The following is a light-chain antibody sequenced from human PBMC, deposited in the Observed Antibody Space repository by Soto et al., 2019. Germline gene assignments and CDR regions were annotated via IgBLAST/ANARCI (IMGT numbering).Light chain of an antibody. CDR1: QSVLFRSNNKNN. J-gene: IGKJ1*01. V-gene: IGKV4-1*01. CDR2: WAY. CDR3: KQRSDWRIT. Sequence: DIVMTQSPDSLAMSLGERATIHCKSSQSVLFRSNNKNNLAWYQQKPGQPHKLLIFWAYVRESGVHDRFSGSGSGTDFTLTIRSLEPEDFAVYYCKQRSDWRITFGQGTKVDI.